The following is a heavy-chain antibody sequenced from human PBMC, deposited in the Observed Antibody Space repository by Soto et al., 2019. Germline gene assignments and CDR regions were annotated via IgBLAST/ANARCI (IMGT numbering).Heavy chain of an antibody. J-gene: IGHJ4*02. CDR2: IKHSGST. Sequence: QVQLQQWGAGLLKPSETLSLTCAVYGGSFSGYYWSWIRQPPGKGLEWIGEIKHSGSTNYNPSIKSRVTISVETSKNQFSLKLSSVTAADTAVYYCARGHQLLKTYYFDYWGQGTLVTVSS. CDR1: GGSFSGYY. D-gene: IGHD2-2*01. CDR3: ARGHQLLKTYYFDY. V-gene: IGHV4-34*01.